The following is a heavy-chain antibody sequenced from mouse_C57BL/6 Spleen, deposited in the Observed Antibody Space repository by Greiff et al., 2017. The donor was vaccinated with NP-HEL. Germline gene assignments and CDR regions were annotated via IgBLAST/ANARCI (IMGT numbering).Heavy chain of an antibody. D-gene: IGHD1-1*01. J-gene: IGHJ2*01. Sequence: QVQLKQSGAELVRPGSSVKLSCKASGYTFTSYWMHWVKQRPIQGLEWIGNIDPSDSETHYNQKFKDKATLTVDKSSSTAYMQLSSLTSEDSAVYYCARWDYGSFDYWGQGTTLTVSS. CDR1: GYTFTSYW. CDR3: ARWDYGSFDY. CDR2: IDPSDSET. V-gene: IGHV1-52*01.